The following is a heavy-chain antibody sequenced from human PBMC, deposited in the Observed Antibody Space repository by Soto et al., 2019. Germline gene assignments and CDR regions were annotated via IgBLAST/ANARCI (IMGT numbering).Heavy chain of an antibody. D-gene: IGHD3-9*01. CDR2: IIPNNGNT. CDR1: GGTFSSYA. V-gene: IGHV1-18*01. J-gene: IGHJ4*02. Sequence: ASVKVSCKASGGTFSSYAISWVRQAPGQGLEWMGGIIPNNGNTNYAQKLQGRVTMTTDTSTSTAYMELRSLRSDDTAVYYCARVLRHYDILTGYYKVFDYWGQGTLVTVSS. CDR3: ARVLRHYDILTGYYKVFDY.